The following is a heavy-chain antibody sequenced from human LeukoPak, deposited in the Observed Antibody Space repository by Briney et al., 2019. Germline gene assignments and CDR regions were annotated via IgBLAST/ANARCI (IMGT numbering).Heavy chain of an antibody. CDR3: AREISPADSSSAFDY. Sequence: PSETLSLTCTVSGGSISSYYWSWIRQPPGKGLEWIGEINHSGSTNYNPSLKSRVTISVDTSKNQFSLKLSSVTAADTAVYYCAREISPADSSSAFDYWGQGTLVTVSS. J-gene: IGHJ4*02. CDR2: INHSGST. CDR1: GGSISSYY. D-gene: IGHD6-6*01. V-gene: IGHV4-34*01.